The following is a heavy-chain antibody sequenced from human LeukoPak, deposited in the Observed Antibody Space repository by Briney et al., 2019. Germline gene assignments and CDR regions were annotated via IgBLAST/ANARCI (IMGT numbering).Heavy chain of an antibody. D-gene: IGHD3-22*01. CDR2: ISNDGVYT. Sequence: GGSLRLSCVASGFTFRNYAMSWVRQSPGKGLEWISAISNDGVYTFHADSVKGRLTISRDNSKNTLYLQMDSLRAEDTAIYYCAKGSSGGRPYYFDYWGQGTLVTVFS. CDR1: GFTFRNYA. V-gene: IGHV3-23*01. J-gene: IGHJ4*02. CDR3: AKGSSGGRPYYFDY.